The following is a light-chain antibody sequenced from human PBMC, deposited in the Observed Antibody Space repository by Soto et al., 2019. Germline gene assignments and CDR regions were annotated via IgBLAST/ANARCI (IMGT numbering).Light chain of an antibody. CDR3: QQYNSYRT. CDR2: KAS. Sequence: DIQMTQSPSTLSASVGDRVTITCRASQSISSWLAWYQQKPGKAPKLLIYKASSLESGVPSSFSGSGSGTEFTLNISSLQHDDFATYYCQQYNSYRTFGQGTKVEIK. V-gene: IGKV1-5*03. J-gene: IGKJ1*01. CDR1: QSISSW.